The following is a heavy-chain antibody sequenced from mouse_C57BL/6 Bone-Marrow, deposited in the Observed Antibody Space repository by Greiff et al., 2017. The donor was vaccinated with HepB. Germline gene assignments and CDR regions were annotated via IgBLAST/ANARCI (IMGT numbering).Heavy chain of an antibody. J-gene: IGHJ1*03. CDR1: GYTFTSYW. CDR3: AKEGRVYYYGLYWYFDV. CDR2: IDPSDSYT. D-gene: IGHD1-1*01. Sequence: VQLQQPGAELVRPGTSVKLSCKASGYTFTSYWMHWVKQRPGQGLEWIGVIDPSDSYTNYNQKFKGKATLTVDTSSSTAYMQLSSLTSEDSAVYYCAKEGRVYYYGLYWYFDVWGTGTTVTVSS. V-gene: IGHV1-59*01.